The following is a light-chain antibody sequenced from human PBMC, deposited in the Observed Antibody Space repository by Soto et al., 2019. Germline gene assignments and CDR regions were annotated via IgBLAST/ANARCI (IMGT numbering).Light chain of an antibody. Sequence: QSALTQPASVSGSPGQSITISCSGTSSDIGTYDHVAWFQQFPGKTPKLMIYSVSNRPSGVSYRFSGSKSVNTASLTISGLQAEDEADYYCISYTVSRSYVFGTGTKLTVL. CDR2: SVS. CDR3: ISYTVSRSYV. CDR1: SSDIGTYDH. J-gene: IGLJ1*01. V-gene: IGLV2-14*01.